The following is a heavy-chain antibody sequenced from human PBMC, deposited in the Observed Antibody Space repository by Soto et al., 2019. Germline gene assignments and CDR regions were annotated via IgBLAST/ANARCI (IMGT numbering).Heavy chain of an antibody. D-gene: IGHD6-13*01. CDR2: ISSSSSNM. V-gene: IGHV3-21*01. J-gene: IGHJ5*02. CDR3: ARDLLKLGIAAAGTINWFDP. CDR1: GFSFSSYS. Sequence: GGSLRLSCAASGFSFSSYSMNWLRQAPGKGLEWVSYISSSSSNMYYADSVKGRFTISRDNAKNSLYLQMNSLRAEDTAVYYCARDLLKLGIAAAGTINWFDPWGQGTLVTVSS.